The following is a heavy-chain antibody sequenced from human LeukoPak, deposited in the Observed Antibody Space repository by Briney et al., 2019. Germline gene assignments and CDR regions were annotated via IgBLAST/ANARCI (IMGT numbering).Heavy chain of an antibody. CDR3: ARLVGATPARGGFDY. V-gene: IGHV1-18*04. D-gene: IGHD1-26*01. J-gene: IGHJ4*02. CDR1: GYTFTGYY. CDR2: IRVYNGNT. Sequence: GASVKVSCKASGYTFTGYYMHWVRQAPGQGLEWMGWIRVYNGNTNYAQKLQGRVTMTTDTSTSTAYMELRSLRSDDTAVYYCARLVGATPARGGFDYWGQGTLVTVSS.